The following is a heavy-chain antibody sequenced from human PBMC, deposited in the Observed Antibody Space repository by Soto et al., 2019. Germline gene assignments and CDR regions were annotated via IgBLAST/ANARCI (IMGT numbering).Heavy chain of an antibody. CDR1: GYTFSNSG. CDR2: ISLYSDGT. V-gene: IGHV1-18*01. J-gene: IGHJ5*02. D-gene: IGHD2-2*01. CDR3: ARVVPGAEAWFGP. Sequence: ASVKVSCKTSGYTFSNSGITWVRQAPGQPLEWLGWISLYSDGTNYAHKFQGRVSMTTDTSTTTAYMELRSLRSDDTAVYYCARVVPGAEAWFGPWGQGTLVTV.